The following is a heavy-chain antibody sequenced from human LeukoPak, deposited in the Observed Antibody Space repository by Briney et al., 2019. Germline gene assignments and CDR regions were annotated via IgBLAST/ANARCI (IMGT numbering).Heavy chain of an antibody. CDR2: ISAYNGNT. Sequence: ASVKVSCQASGYTFTSYGISWVRQAPGQGPEWMGWISAYNGNTNYAQNLQGRVTMTTDTSTSTAYMELRSLRSDDTAVYYCAKGGAFITGTTLGNDPWGQGTLVTVSS. J-gene: IGHJ5*02. D-gene: IGHD1-7*01. V-gene: IGHV1-18*01. CDR3: AKGGAFITGTTLGNDP. CDR1: GYTFTSYG.